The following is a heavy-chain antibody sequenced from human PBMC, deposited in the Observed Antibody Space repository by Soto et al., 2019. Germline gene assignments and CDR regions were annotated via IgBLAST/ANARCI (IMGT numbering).Heavy chain of an antibody. D-gene: IGHD6-13*01. CDR3: ARVSITHGGQQLEAADY. Sequence: QVQLVESGGGVVQPGRSLRLSCAASGFTFSSYGMHWVRQAPGKGLEWVAVIWYDGSNKYYADSVKGRFTISRDNSKNTRYMQMNSLRAEDTAVYYCARVSITHGGQQLEAADYWGQGTLVTVSS. CDR1: GFTFSSYG. J-gene: IGHJ4*02. CDR2: IWYDGSNK. V-gene: IGHV3-33*01.